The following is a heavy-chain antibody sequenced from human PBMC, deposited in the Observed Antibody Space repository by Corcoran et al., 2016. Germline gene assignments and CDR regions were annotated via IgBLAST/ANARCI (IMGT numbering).Heavy chain of an antibody. CDR1: GFTVSSNY. D-gene: IGHD5-18*01. CDR3: ARSGYSYGLYFDY. J-gene: IGHJ4*02. Sequence: EVQLVESGGGLIQPGGSLRLSCAASGFTVSSNYMSWVRQAPGEGLEWVSVIYSGGSTYYADSVKGRFTISRDNSKNTLYLQMNSLRAEDTAVYYCARSGYSYGLYFDYWGQGTLVTVSS. V-gene: IGHV3-53*01. CDR2: IYSGGST.